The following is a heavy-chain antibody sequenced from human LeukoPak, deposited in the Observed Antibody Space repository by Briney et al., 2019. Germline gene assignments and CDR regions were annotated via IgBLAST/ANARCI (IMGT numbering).Heavy chain of an antibody. CDR2: ISYDGSNK. Sequence: GGSLRLSCAASVFTFSSYAMHWVRQAPGKGLEWVAVISYDGSNKYYADSVKGRFTISRDNSKNTLYLQMNSLRAEDTAVYYCARDLGDSSGYYYVGYWGQGTLVTVSS. V-gene: IGHV3-30-3*01. D-gene: IGHD3-22*01. CDR1: VFTFSSYA. CDR3: ARDLGDSSGYYYVGY. J-gene: IGHJ4*02.